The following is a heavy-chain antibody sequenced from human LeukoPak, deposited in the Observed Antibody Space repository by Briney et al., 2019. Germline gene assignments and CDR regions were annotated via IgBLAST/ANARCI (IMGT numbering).Heavy chain of an antibody. Sequence: GGSLRLSCAASGFTFSSYAMGWVRQAPGKGLEWVSAISGSGGSTYYADSVKGRFTISRDNSKNTLYLQMNSLRAEDTAVYYCAQDQPYYYSSGYYYSSFDYWGQGTLVTVSS. V-gene: IGHV3-23*01. CDR3: AQDQPYYYSSGYYYSSFDY. J-gene: IGHJ4*02. D-gene: IGHD3-22*01. CDR1: GFTFSSYA. CDR2: ISGSGGST.